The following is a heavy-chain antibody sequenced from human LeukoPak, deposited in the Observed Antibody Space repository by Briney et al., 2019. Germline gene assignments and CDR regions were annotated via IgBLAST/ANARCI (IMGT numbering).Heavy chain of an antibody. Sequence: PSETLSLTCIVSGGSMSGYYWSCIRQPPGKGLEWIGYYFFPGSTKYNPSLNSRVTMSGDASKNQFSVKLYSVTAADTAVYYCARHRQSDADAFDFWGQGTMVTVSS. CDR3: ARHRQSDADAFDF. V-gene: IGHV4-59*08. CDR2: YFFPGST. CDR1: GGSMSGYY. J-gene: IGHJ3*01.